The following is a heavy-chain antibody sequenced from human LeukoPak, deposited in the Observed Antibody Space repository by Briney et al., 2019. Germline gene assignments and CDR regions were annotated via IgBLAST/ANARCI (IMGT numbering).Heavy chain of an antibody. CDR1: GFTFASYG. J-gene: IGHJ3*02. Sequence: GGSLRLSCAASGFTFASYGMSWVRQAPGKGLEWVAYISSSGSTIYYADSVKGRFTISRDNAKNSLYLQMNSLRAEDTAVYYCARDEAAAGRSIDAFDIWGQGTMVTVSS. D-gene: IGHD6-13*01. CDR3: ARDEAAAGRSIDAFDI. CDR2: ISSSGSTI. V-gene: IGHV3-48*04.